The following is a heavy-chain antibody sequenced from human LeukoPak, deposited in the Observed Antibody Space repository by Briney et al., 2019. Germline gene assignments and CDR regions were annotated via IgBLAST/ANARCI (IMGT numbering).Heavy chain of an antibody. D-gene: IGHD6-6*01. Sequence: GGSLRLSCAASGFTFDDYGMSWVRQAPGKGLEWVSGINWNGGSTGYADSVKGRFTISRDNAKNSLYLQMNSLRAEDTALYYCASSSSAYYYYMDVWGKGTTVTVSS. J-gene: IGHJ6*03. CDR1: GFTFDDYG. CDR3: ASSSSAYYYYMDV. V-gene: IGHV3-20*04. CDR2: INWNGGST.